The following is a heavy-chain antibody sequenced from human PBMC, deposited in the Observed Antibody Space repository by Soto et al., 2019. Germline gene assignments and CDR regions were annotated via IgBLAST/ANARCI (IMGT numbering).Heavy chain of an antibody. CDR1: GYTFTHFY. CDR2: ISPHNFNT. Sequence: QVHLEQSGAEVKKPGDSVKVSCKASGYTFTHFYITWVRQAPGQGLEWMGAISPHNFNTNFAQKFQGRVTLTTDTSTNPAYMELRSLTSDDTAVYYCARDEGGYDILTGYYTAHHFDYWGQGVLVTVSS. D-gene: IGHD3-9*01. J-gene: IGHJ4*02. V-gene: IGHV1-18*01. CDR3: ARDEGGYDILTGYYTAHHFDY.